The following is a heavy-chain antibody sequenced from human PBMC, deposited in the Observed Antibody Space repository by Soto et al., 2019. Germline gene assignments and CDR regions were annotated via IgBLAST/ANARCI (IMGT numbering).Heavy chain of an antibody. Sequence: PSETLSLTCAVYGGSFSGYYWSWIRQPPGKGLEWIGEINHSGSTNYNPSLKSRVTISVDTSKNQFSLKLSSVTAADTAVYYCARRRITMVRGTEDLDYWGQGTLVTVSS. V-gene: IGHV4-34*01. D-gene: IGHD3-10*01. CDR1: GGSFSGYY. CDR3: ARRRITMVRGTEDLDY. J-gene: IGHJ4*02. CDR2: INHSGST.